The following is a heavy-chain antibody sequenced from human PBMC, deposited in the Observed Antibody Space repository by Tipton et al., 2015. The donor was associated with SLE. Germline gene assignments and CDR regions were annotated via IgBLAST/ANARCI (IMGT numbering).Heavy chain of an antibody. V-gene: IGHV4-59*08. D-gene: IGHD6-13*01. CDR3: ASKDGIAAAGAGAFDI. Sequence: TLSLTCTVSGGSISSYYWSWIRQPPGKGLEWIGYIYYSGSTNYNPSLKSRVTISVDTSKNQFSLKLSSVTAADTAVYYCASKDGIAAAGAGAFDIWGQGTMVTVSS. CDR2: IYYSGST. J-gene: IGHJ3*02. CDR1: GGSISSYY.